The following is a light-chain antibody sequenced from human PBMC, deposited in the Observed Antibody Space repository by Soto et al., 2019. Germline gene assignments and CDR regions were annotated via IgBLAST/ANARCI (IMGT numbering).Light chain of an antibody. CDR2: GAS. Sequence: ELVLTQSPGTLSLSPAERATLSRRASQSVSSNFLAWYQQKPGQAPRLLIYGASSRATGIPDRFSGSGSGTDFTLTISRLEPEDFAVYYCQQYGSSRITFGQGTRLENK. J-gene: IGKJ5*01. CDR3: QQYGSSRIT. CDR1: QSVSSNF. V-gene: IGKV3-20*01.